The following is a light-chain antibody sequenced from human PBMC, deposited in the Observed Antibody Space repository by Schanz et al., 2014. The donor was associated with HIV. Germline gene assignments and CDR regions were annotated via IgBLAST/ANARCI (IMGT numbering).Light chain of an antibody. V-gene: IGLV2-11*01. J-gene: IGLJ3*02. CDR2: DVS. CDR3: CSYAGSNIPWV. CDR1: SSDVGGYNY. Sequence: QSVLTQPRSVSGSPGQSVTISCTGTSSDVGGYNYVSWYQQHPGKAPKLMIYDVSKRPSGVPDRFSGSKSGNTASLTISGLQAEDEADYYCCSYAGSNIPWVFGGGTKLTVL.